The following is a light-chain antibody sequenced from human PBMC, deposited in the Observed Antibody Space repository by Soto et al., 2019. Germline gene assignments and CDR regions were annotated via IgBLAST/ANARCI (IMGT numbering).Light chain of an antibody. Sequence: QSALTQPASVSGSPGQSITISCTGTSRDVGYYNYVSWYQHHPGKVPKLMIYEVTNRPSGVSNRFSGSKSGNTASLAISGLQAEDEADYYCSSYTTSSTQVFGGGTQLTVL. CDR2: EVT. CDR1: SRDVGYYNY. CDR3: SSYTTSSTQV. J-gene: IGLJ3*02. V-gene: IGLV2-14*01.